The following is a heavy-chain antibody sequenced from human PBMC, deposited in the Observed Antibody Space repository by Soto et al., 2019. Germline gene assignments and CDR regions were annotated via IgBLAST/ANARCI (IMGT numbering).Heavy chain of an antibody. D-gene: IGHD3-3*01. CDR1: GFSLSTNGVG. J-gene: IGHJ4*02. V-gene: IGHV2-5*02. Sequence: QITLKESGPTLVKPTQTLTLTCTFAGFSLSTNGVGVGWIRQPPGKALEWLALIYWDDDKVYSPFLKSRLTITKDTPKNQVVLTMTDMDPLDTATYYCAQFDFCSGYYQYWGRGTRVTVSS. CDR3: AQFDFCSGYYQY. CDR2: IYWDDDK.